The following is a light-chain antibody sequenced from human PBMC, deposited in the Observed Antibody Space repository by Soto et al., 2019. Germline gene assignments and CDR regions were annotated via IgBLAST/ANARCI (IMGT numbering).Light chain of an antibody. V-gene: IGKV4-1*01. CDR2: WAS. CDR3: QQYYSLPRT. Sequence: DIVLTQSPDSLAVSLGERATINCKSSQSVLYSSTDKNYLAWYQQKPGQPPKLLIYWASARESGAPDRFSGSGFGTDFTLTISSLQAEDVAIYYCQQYYSLPRTFGQGTKVEVK. J-gene: IGKJ1*01. CDR1: QSVLYSSTDKNY.